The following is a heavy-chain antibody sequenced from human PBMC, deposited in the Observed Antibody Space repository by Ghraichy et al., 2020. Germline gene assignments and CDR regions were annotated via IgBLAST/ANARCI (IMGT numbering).Heavy chain of an antibody. J-gene: IGHJ4*02. D-gene: IGHD5-24*01. Sequence: SETLSLTCTVSGASMSGYYWGWVRQPPGKGLEWIGYIYYNGSANYNPSLKSRVTISADTSKNQFSLKWSSVTAADTAVYYCARGDGYNLYWGQGTLVTVSS. CDR2: IYYNGSA. CDR1: GASMSGYY. V-gene: IGHV4-59*01. CDR3: ARGDGYNLY.